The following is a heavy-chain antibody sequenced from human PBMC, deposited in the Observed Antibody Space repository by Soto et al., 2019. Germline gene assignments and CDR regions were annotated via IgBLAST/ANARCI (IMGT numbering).Heavy chain of an antibody. CDR2: ISYDGSNK. J-gene: IGHJ4*02. D-gene: IGHD3-10*01. Sequence: PGGSLRLSCAASGFTFSSYAMHWVRQAPGKGLEWVAVISYDGSNKYYADSVKGRFTISRDNSKNTLYLQMNSLRAEDTAVYYCARVGQYGSEYYFDYWGQGTLVTVSS. CDR3: ARVGQYGSEYYFDY. V-gene: IGHV3-30-3*01. CDR1: GFTFSSYA.